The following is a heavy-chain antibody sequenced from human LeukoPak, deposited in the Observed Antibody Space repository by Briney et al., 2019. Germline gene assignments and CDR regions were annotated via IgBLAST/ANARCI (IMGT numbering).Heavy chain of an antibody. Sequence: TSETLSLTCTVSGGSISSSSYYWSWIRQPPGKGLEWIGYIYYSGSTNYNPSLKSRVTISVDTSRNQFSLKLSSVTAADTAVYYCARLWFGELWNWFDPWGQVTLVTVSS. CDR1: GGSISSSSYY. CDR2: IYYSGST. V-gene: IGHV4-61*01. CDR3: ARLWFGELWNWFDP. J-gene: IGHJ5*02. D-gene: IGHD3-10*01.